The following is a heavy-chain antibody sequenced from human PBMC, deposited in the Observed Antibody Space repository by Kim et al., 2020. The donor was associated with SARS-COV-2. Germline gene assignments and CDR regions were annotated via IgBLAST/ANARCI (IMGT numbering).Heavy chain of an antibody. CDR1: GFTFSSYA. J-gene: IGHJ4*02. V-gene: IGHV3-30*04. D-gene: IGHD3-22*01. CDR3: ARDDSSGYYYYGGSY. CDR2: ISYDGSNK. Sequence: GGSLRLSCAASGFTFSSYAMHWVRQAPGKGLEWVAVISYDGSNKYYADSVKGRFTISRDNSKNTLYLQMNSLRAEDTAVYYCARDDSSGYYYYGGSYWGQGTLVTVSS.